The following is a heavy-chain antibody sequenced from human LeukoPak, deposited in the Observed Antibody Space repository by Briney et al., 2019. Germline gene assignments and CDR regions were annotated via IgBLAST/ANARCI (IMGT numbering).Heavy chain of an antibody. D-gene: IGHD3-10*01. CDR3: ARDRFSGLEVGGYGSGSYYDY. J-gene: IGHJ4*02. Sequence: GGSLRLSCAASGFTFSSYWMSWVRQAPGKGLEWVANIKQDGSEKYYVDSVKGRFTISRDNAKNSLYLQMNSLRAEDTAVYYCARDRFSGLEVGGYGSGSYYDYWGQGTLVTVSS. V-gene: IGHV3-7*01. CDR2: IKQDGSEK. CDR1: GFTFSSYW.